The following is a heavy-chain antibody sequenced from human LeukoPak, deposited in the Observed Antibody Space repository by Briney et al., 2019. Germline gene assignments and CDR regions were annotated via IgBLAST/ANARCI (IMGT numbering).Heavy chain of an antibody. CDR1: GFTVSNNY. CDR2: IYSGDST. Sequence: SGGSLRLSCAASGFTVSNNYMSWVRQAPGKGLEWVSVIYSGDSTYYVESVKGRFTISRDNSKNTLFLQMNRLRAEDTAVYYCAGRRVLDASFDYWGQGTLVTVSS. J-gene: IGHJ4*02. D-gene: IGHD3-16*01. CDR3: AGRRVLDASFDY. V-gene: IGHV3-66*02.